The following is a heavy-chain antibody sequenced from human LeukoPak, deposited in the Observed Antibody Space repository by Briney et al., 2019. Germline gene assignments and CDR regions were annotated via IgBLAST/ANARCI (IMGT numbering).Heavy chain of an antibody. Sequence: GGSQRLSCAASGFTFSSYAMSWVRQAPGKGLEWVSAISGSGGSTYYADSVKGRFTISRDNSKNTLYLQLNSLRGEDTAVYYCARDSTYYYDSGSSGPHYFDNWGQGTLVTVSS. CDR1: GFTFSSYA. J-gene: IGHJ4*02. CDR2: ISGSGGST. D-gene: IGHD3-10*01. CDR3: ARDSTYYYDSGSSGPHYFDN. V-gene: IGHV3-23*01.